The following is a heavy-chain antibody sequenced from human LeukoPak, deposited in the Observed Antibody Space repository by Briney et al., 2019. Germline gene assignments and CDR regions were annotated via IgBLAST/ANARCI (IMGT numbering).Heavy chain of an antibody. CDR1: GFTVSSSY. CDR2: IYSGGDT. V-gene: IGHV3-53*01. D-gene: IGHD6-13*01. CDR3: ANYRQSITAAGNSREFADY. Sequence: GGSLRLSCAASGFTVSSSYMNWVRQAPGKGLEWVSVIYSGGDTSYADSVKGRFTISRDNSKNTLYLQMNSLRAEDTAVYYCANYRQSITAAGNSREFADYWGQGTLVTVSS. J-gene: IGHJ4*02.